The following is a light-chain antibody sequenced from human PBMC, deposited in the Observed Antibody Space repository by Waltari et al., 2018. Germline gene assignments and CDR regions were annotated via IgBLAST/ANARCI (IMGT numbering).Light chain of an antibody. CDR3: QVWDSSSDHWL. Sequence: SYVLTQPPSVSVAPGQTATITCGGDNIGSKSVHWYQKKPGQAPVLVIFDDSDRPSGIPERLSGSNSDNTATLSIKRVEAGDEADYYCQVWDSSSDHWLFGGGTELTVL. V-gene: IGLV3-21*02. CDR2: DDS. CDR1: NIGSKS. J-gene: IGLJ3*02.